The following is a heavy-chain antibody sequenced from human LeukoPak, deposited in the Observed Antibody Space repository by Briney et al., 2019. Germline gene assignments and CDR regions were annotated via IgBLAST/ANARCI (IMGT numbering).Heavy chain of an antibody. V-gene: IGHV3-64*02. D-gene: IGHD6-19*01. CDR3: ARDRSGAFDY. Sequence: GGSLRPSCAASGFIFSNYAMYWVRQAPGQGLESVAAISTKGGSTSYADSVKGRMTISRDDSKNTLFLQMSSLTTDDMGLYFCARDRSGAFDYWGQGTLVTVSS. J-gene: IGHJ4*02. CDR1: GFIFSNYA. CDR2: ISTKGGST.